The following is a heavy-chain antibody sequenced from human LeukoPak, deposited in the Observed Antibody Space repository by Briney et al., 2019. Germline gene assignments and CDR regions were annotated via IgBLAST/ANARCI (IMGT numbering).Heavy chain of an antibody. Sequence: GGSLRLSCAASGFSFSGHWMHWARQLPGKGLVWVSRISPTGSTTSYADSVKGRFTVSRDNAKNTLYLQVNNLRAEDTAVYYCARGPNSNWSGLDFWGQGTLLTVSS. CDR2: ISPTGSTT. CDR1: GFSFSGHW. CDR3: ARGPNSNWSGLDF. J-gene: IGHJ4*02. V-gene: IGHV3-74*01. D-gene: IGHD6-6*01.